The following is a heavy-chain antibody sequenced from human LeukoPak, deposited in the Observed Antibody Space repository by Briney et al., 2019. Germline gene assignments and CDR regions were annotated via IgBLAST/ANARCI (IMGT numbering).Heavy chain of an antibody. Sequence: PGGSLRLSCAASGFTFSSYAMSWVRQAPGKGLEWVSAISGSGGSTYYADSAKCGFTISRDNSKNTLYLQMISLRAEHTAVYYCAKELCRDCSSTSPDYWGQGTLVTVSS. D-gene: IGHD2-2*01. CDR2: ISGSGGST. V-gene: IGHV3-23*01. CDR3: AKELCRDCSSTSPDY. J-gene: IGHJ4*02. CDR1: GFTFSSYA.